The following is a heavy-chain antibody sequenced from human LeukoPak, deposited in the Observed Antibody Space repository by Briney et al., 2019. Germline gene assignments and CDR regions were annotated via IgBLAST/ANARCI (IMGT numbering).Heavy chain of an antibody. Sequence: SETLSLTCAVYGGSFSGYYWSWIRQPPGKGLEWIGEINHSGSTNYNPSLKSRVTISVDTSKNQFSLKLSSVTAADTAVYYCARLTGNWNYRDWFDPWGQGTLVTVSS. CDR1: GGSFSGYY. CDR3: ARLTGNWNYRDWFDP. J-gene: IGHJ5*02. V-gene: IGHV4-34*01. D-gene: IGHD1-7*01. CDR2: INHSGST.